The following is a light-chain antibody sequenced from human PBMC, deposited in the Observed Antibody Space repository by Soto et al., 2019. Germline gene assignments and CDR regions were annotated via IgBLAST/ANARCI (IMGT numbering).Light chain of an antibody. Sequence: QSALTQPASVSGSPGQSITISCTGTSSDGGGYNFVSWYQQHPGKAPKLMIYEVSNRPSGVSNRFSGSKSDNTASLTISGLQAEDEADYYCSSYSSSTTVLFGGGTKLTVL. CDR2: EVS. CDR3: SSYSSSTTVL. J-gene: IGLJ2*01. CDR1: SSDGGGYNF. V-gene: IGLV2-14*01.